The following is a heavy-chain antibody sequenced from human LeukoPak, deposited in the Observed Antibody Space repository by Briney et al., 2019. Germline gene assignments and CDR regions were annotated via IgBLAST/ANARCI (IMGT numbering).Heavy chain of an antibody. D-gene: IGHD2-15*01. CDR1: GGSISSYY. Sequence: SETLSLTCTVSGGSISSYYWSWIRQPAGKGLEWIGRIYTSGSTNYNPSLKSRVTMSVDTSKNQFSLKLSSVTAADTAVYYCARDAGYCSGGSCYRGEVDYYYGMDVWGQGTTVTVSS. J-gene: IGHJ6*02. V-gene: IGHV4-4*07. CDR2: IYTSGST. CDR3: ARDAGYCSGGSCYRGEVDYYYGMDV.